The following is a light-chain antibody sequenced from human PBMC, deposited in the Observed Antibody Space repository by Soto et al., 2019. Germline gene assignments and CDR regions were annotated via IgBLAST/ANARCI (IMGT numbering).Light chain of an antibody. CDR1: QGISSY. CDR3: QQLNSYPLT. CDR2: AAY. J-gene: IGKJ4*01. V-gene: IGKV1-9*01. Sequence: IQFTQSPSFLSASVGDRVTITYRASQGISSYLAWHQPKPGKAHTLLIYAAYTLQSGVPSRFSGSGSGTELPLTLSSPQSEHFATYHRQQLNSYPLTLRGGTKV.